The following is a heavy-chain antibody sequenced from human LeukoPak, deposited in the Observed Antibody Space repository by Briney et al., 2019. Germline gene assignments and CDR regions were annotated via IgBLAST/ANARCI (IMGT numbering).Heavy chain of an antibody. CDR1: GFTFSSSA. V-gene: IGHV3-23*01. CDR3: AKGAGIGSYFDH. D-gene: IGHD3-10*01. Sequence: GGSLRLSCAASGFTFSSSAMTWVRQVLGKGLEWVSTTGVSGSYYADSVKGRFTISRDNSKNTLYLQMNSLKAEDTAVYYCAKGAGIGSYFDHWGQGTLVTVSS. J-gene: IGHJ4*02. CDR2: TGVSGS.